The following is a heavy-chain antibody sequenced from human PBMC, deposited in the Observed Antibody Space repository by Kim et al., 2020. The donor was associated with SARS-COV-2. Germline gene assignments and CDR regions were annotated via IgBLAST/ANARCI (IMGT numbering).Heavy chain of an antibody. J-gene: IGHJ4*02. CDR3: ARHLVGHSYGIFDS. D-gene: IGHD5-18*01. Sequence: SETLSLTCHVSGASVSSRGHYWGWIRQSPGKGLEWIGSYYSSGSSYYIPSLKSRVTIFVDTSKNQVSLNLTSVTAADTAVYYCARHLVGHSYGIFDSWGQGTLVTVSS. CDR2: YYSSGSS. V-gene: IGHV4-39*01. CDR1: GASVSSRGHY.